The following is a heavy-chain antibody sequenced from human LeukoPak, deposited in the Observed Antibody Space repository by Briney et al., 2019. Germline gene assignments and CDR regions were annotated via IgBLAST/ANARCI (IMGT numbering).Heavy chain of an antibody. J-gene: IGHJ4*02. Sequence: PGGSLRLSCATSGFTFSSYAFHWVRQAPGKGLEWVATMSFDVNNKYYADSVRGRFTISRDNSKNTLYLQMNSLRAEDTAVYYCARSVVGAAAGIPGVGYWGQGTLVTVSS. CDR3: ARSVVGAAAGIPGVGY. V-gene: IGHV3-30*04. CDR1: GFTFSSYA. D-gene: IGHD6-13*01. CDR2: MSFDVNNK.